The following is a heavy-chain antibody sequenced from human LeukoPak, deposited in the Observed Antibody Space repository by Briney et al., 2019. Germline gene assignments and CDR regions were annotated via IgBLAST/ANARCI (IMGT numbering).Heavy chain of an antibody. D-gene: IGHD4-17*01. V-gene: IGHV3-21*01. Sequence: GGSLRLSCAASGFTFSSYSMNWVRHAPGKGLEWVSSISSSSSYIYYADSVKGRFTISRDNAKNSLYLQMNSLRAEDTAVYYCARRAVTRNWFDPWGQGTLVTVSS. CDR1: GFTFSSYS. CDR2: ISSSSSYI. CDR3: ARRAVTRNWFDP. J-gene: IGHJ5*02.